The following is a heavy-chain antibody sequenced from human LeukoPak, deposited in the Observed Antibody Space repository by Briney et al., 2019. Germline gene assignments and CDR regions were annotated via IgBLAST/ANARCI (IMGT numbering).Heavy chain of an antibody. V-gene: IGHV3-30*02. CDR2: IRYDGSNK. CDR1: GFTFSSYG. CDR3: AKTGCSSTSCQAYYYYYMDV. J-gene: IGHJ6*03. Sequence: GGSLRLSCAASGFTFSSYGMPWVRQAPGKGLEWVAFIRYDGSNKYYADSVKGRFTISRDNSKNTLYLQMNSLRAEDTAVYYCAKTGCSSTSCQAYYYYYMDVWGKGTTVTVSS. D-gene: IGHD2-2*01.